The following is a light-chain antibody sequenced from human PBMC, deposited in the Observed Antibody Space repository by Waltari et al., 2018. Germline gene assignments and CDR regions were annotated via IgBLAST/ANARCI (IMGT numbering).Light chain of an antibody. Sequence: SWYHQHPGNAPKLMIYDVSKRPSGVPDRFSGSKSGNTASLTISGLQAEDEADYYCCSYAGSYVVFGGGTKLTVL. V-gene: IGLV2-11*01. CDR3: CSYAGSYVV. J-gene: IGLJ2*01. CDR2: DVS.